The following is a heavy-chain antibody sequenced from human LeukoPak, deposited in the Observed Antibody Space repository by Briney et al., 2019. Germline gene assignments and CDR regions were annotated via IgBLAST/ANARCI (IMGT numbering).Heavy chain of an antibody. V-gene: IGHV3-11*01. D-gene: IGHD5-18*01. CDR2: ISSSGSTI. Sequence: GGSLRLSCAASGFTFSDYYMSWIRQAPGKGLEWVSYISSSGSTIYYADSVKGRFTISRDNSKNTLYLQMNSLRAEDTAVYYCANPDAAPYSSGQYYYYGLDVWGQGTTVTVSS. J-gene: IGHJ6*02. CDR1: GFTFSDYY. CDR3: ANPDAAPYSSGQYYYYGLDV.